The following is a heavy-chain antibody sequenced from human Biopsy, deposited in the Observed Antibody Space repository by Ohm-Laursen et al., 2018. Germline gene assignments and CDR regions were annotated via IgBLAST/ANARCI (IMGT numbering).Heavy chain of an antibody. J-gene: IGHJ5*02. V-gene: IGHV3-21*01. CDR3: ATEVVPAGIGGHWLDP. CDR1: GFTLIVYS. Sequence: SLRLSCTSSGFTLIVYSMNCFRHSPVNWLECFSSIISIIIYIYYADSVKGRFTVSKENCKNSLYLHMNSLRAEDTAVYYCATEVVPAGIGGHWLDPWGQGTLVTVSS. D-gene: IGHD2-2*01. CDR2: IISIIIYI.